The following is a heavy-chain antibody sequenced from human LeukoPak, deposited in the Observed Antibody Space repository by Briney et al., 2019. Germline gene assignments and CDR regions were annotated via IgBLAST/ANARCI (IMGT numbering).Heavy chain of an antibody. CDR2: IRSKAHDGAT. V-gene: IGHV3-49*04. CDR1: GFTFSDYA. CDR3: TRVEWVGEYDLGGGLDY. Sequence: GRSLRLSCSASGFTFSDYAMSWVRQAPGRGLEWVSFIRSKAHDGATQYAASVKGRFTISRDDSNSIAYLQMNSLKTEDTAVNYCTRVEWVGEYDLGGGLDYWGQGTLVTVSS. J-gene: IGHJ4*02. D-gene: IGHD4-17*01.